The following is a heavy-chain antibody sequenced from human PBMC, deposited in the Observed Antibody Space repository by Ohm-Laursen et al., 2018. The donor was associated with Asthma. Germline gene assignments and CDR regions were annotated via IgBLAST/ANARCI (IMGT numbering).Heavy chain of an antibody. V-gene: IGHV3-30*03. D-gene: IGHD2-2*01. J-gene: IGHJ6*02. CDR1: GFTFSSYG. CDR2: ISYDGSNK. Sequence: SLRLSCAASGFTFSSYGIDWVRQAPGKGLEWVAVISYDGSNKYYANSVKGRFTISRDNSKNTLYLQMNSLRAEDTAVYYCAREPQYDYYYYGMDVWGQGTTVTVSS. CDR3: AREPQYDYYYYGMDV.